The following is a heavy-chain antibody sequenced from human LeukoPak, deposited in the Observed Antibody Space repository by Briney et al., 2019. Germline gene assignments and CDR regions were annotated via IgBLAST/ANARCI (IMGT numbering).Heavy chain of an antibody. CDR3: ARRGSEEHGYSGPRDY. CDR2: IYSGGST. V-gene: IGHV3-53*01. CDR1: GFTVSSNY. D-gene: IGHD5-12*01. J-gene: IGHJ4*02. Sequence: GGSLRLSCAASGFTVSSNYMSWVRQAPGKGLEWVSVIYSGGSTYYADSVKGRFTISRDNSKNTLYLQMNSLRAEDTAVYYCARRGSEEHGYSGPRDYWGQGTLVTVSS.